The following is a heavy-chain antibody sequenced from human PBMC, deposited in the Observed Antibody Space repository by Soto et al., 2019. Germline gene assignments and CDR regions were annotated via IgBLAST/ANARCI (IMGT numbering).Heavy chain of an antibody. V-gene: IGHV1-69*02. Sequence: QVQLVQSGAEVRKPGSSVKVSCKASGDTFSFYSINWVRQAPGLGLEWMGRINPILSMSNYAQRFQGRVRMTADKSTSTAYVERSGLRYEDTAIYYCASSYGSGYRAFDYWGQGALVTVSS. CDR3: ASSYGSGYRAFDY. J-gene: IGHJ4*02. D-gene: IGHD3-10*01. CDR1: GDTFSFYS. CDR2: INPILSMS.